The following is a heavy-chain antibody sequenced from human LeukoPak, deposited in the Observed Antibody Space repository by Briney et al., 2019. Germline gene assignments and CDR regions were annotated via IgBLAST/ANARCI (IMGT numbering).Heavy chain of an antibody. D-gene: IGHD3-16*01. CDR2: IDPDDSDT. V-gene: IGHV5-51*01. CDR3: ARHYYDYVWGSYGIDY. J-gene: IGHJ4*02. Sequence: GESLKISCKGSGYSFTRFWIGWVRQKPGKGLEWMGMIDPDDSDTRYSPSFQGQVTISADKSISTAYLQWSSLKASDTAMYYCARHYYDYVWGSYGIDYWGQGTLVTVSS. CDR1: GYSFTRFW.